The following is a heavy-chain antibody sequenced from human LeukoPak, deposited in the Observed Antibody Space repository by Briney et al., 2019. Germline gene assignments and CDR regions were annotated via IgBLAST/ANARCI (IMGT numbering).Heavy chain of an antibody. CDR1: GFTFSSYA. D-gene: IGHD2-15*01. Sequence: GGSLRLSCAASGFTFSSYAMHWVRQASGKGLEWVAVISYDGSNKYYADSVKGRFTISRDNSKNTLYLQMNSLRAEDTAVYYCARLGYCSGGSCYRAFDIWGQGTMVTVSS. CDR2: ISYDGSNK. J-gene: IGHJ3*02. V-gene: IGHV3-30*04. CDR3: ARLGYCSGGSCYRAFDI.